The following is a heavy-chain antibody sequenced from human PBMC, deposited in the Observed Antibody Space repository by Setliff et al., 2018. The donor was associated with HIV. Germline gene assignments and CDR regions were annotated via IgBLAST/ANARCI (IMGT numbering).Heavy chain of an antibody. V-gene: IGHV3-7*03. CDR1: RFSFSTFW. Sequence: PGGSLRLSCATSRFSFSTFWMTWVRQAPGKGLEWIANINEDGNKKYHADSVWGRFTISRDNAKNSLYLQMNSLRAEDTAVYYCARLWLHYGDDIPKFDPWGQGTLVTVSS. D-gene: IGHD4-17*01. CDR3: ARLWLHYGDDIPKFDP. CDR2: INEDGNKK. J-gene: IGHJ5*02.